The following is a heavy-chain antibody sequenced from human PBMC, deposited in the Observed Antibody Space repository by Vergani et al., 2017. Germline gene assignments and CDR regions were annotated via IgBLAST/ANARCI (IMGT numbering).Heavy chain of an antibody. Sequence: QVQLVQSGAEVKKPGASVKVSCKASGYTFTSYAMHWVRQAPGQRLEWRGWINAGNGNTKYSQKFQGRVTITRDTSASTAYMELSSLRSEDTAVYYCARVLSSGWFFFDYWGQGTLVTVSS. J-gene: IGHJ4*02. CDR1: GYTFTSYA. CDR2: INAGNGNT. D-gene: IGHD6-19*01. V-gene: IGHV1-3*01. CDR3: ARVLSSGWFFFDY.